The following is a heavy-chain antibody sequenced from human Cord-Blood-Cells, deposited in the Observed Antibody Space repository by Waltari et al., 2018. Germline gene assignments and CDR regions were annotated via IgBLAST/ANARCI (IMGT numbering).Heavy chain of an antibody. V-gene: IGHV4-34*01. CDR2: INHSGST. CDR3: ARSVSSSSGYYFDY. D-gene: IGHD6-6*01. Sequence: QVQLQQWGAGLLKPSETLSLTCAVYGGSFSGYYWSWIRQPPGKGLEWIGEINHSGSTNYNPSLKSRVTISVDTSKNQFSLKLSSVTAADTAVYYCARSVSSSSGYYFDYWGQGTLVTVSS. CDR1: GGSFSGYY. J-gene: IGHJ4*02.